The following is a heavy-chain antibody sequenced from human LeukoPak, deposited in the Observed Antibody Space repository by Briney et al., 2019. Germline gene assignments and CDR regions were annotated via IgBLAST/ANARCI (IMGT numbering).Heavy chain of an antibody. Sequence: PGGSLRLSCAASGFTFSSYGMHWVRQAPGKGLDWVAFIRYDGSNKYYADSVKGRFTISRDNSKNTLYLQMNSLRAEDTAVYYCAKPLHTRDYGGSYYYMDVWGKGTTVSISS. CDR3: AKPLHTRDYGGSYYYMDV. CDR1: GFTFSSYG. J-gene: IGHJ6*03. D-gene: IGHD4-17*01. V-gene: IGHV3-30*02. CDR2: IRYDGSNK.